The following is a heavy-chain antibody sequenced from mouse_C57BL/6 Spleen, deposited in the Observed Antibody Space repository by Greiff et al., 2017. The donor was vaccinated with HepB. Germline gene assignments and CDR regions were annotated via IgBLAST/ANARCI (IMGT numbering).Heavy chain of an antibody. Sequence: VQLQQPGAELVKPGASVKVSCKASGYTFTSYWMHWVKQRPGQGLEWIGRIRPSDSDTNYNQKFKGKATLTVDKSSSTAYMQLSSLTSEDSAVYYCAIGIYYYGLDYWGQGTTLTVSS. V-gene: IGHV1-74*01. D-gene: IGHD1-1*01. CDR2: IRPSDSDT. CDR3: AIGIYYYGLDY. CDR1: GYTFTSYW. J-gene: IGHJ2*01.